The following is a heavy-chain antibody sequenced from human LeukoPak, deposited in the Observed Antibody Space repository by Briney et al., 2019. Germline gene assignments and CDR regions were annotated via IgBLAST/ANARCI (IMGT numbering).Heavy chain of an antibody. CDR3: EKDPASGYCSGGWCRDSPFDS. V-gene: IGHV3-23*01. Sequence: SGRSLTLAWQAAALTFSTYGMTCVRQATGKGLEWVAPITGTSGRTTITTFYADSVKGRLTISRDNSKNTLFLQMNSLRDEDTAIYYCEKDPASGYCSGGWCRDSPFDSWGQGTLVTVSS. J-gene: IGHJ4*02. CDR1: ALTFSTYG. D-gene: IGHD2-15*01. CDR2: ITGTSGRTTITT.